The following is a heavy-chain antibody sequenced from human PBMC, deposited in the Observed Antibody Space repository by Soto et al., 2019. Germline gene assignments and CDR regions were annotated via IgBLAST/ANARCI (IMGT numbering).Heavy chain of an antibody. CDR3: ARLGYADGY. V-gene: IGHV4-59*01. J-gene: IGHJ4*02. CDR1: GGSISSYY. CDR2: IYYSGST. Sequence: XXTLSLACSVSGGSISSYYWRWIPQPPGKGLEWIGYIYYSGSTNYHPSLKSRVTISVDTSKNQFSLNLSSVTAADTAVYYCARLGYADGYWGQGTLVTVSS. D-gene: IGHD2-15*01.